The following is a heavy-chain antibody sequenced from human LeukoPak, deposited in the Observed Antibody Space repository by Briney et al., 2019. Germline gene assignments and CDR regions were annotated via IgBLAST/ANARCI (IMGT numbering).Heavy chain of an antibody. J-gene: IGHJ2*01. V-gene: IGHV4-34*01. CDR3: ARVAKCSTTCRWKYWYFDL. CDR2: ISHSGST. CDR1: GGSFSGYI. D-gene: IGHD2-2*01. Sequence: SETLSLTCAVYGGSFSGYIWGWIRQPPGQGLEWIAEISHSGSTTYSPSLKSRFTISLDTAKNQFSLQLNSVTAADTAVYYCARVAKCSTTCRWKYWYFDLWGRGTLVTVSS.